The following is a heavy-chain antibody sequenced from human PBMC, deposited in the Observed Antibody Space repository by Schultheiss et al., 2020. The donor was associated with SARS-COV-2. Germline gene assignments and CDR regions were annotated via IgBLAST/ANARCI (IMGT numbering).Heavy chain of an antibody. J-gene: IGHJ6*02. CDR2: ISSSSSYI. CDR1: GFTFDDYA. Sequence: GGSLRLSCAASGFTFDDYAMHWVRQAPGKGLEWVSSISSSSSYIYYADSVKGRFTISRDNAKNSLYLQMNSLRAEDTAVYYCARGWEQQLVRSYYYYALDVWGQGTTVTVSS. V-gene: IGHV3-21*01. CDR3: ARGWEQQLVRSYYYYALDV. D-gene: IGHD6-13*01.